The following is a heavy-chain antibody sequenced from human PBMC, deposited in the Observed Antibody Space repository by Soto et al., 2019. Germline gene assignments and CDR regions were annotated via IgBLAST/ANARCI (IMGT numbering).Heavy chain of an antibody. CDR3: ARDPPPPDY. CDR2: INAYNGNT. J-gene: IGHJ4*02. Sequence: ASVKVSCKASGYTFTSYAMHWVRQAPGQRLEWMGWINAYNGNTNYAQKFQGRVTMTRDTSTSTAYMELSSLRSDDTAVYYCARDPPPPDYWGQGTLVTVSS. V-gene: IGHV1-3*01. CDR1: GYTFTSYA.